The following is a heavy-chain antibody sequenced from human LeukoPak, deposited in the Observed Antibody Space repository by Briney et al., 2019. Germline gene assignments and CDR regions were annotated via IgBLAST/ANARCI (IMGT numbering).Heavy chain of an antibody. J-gene: IGHJ4*02. CDR3: ARATYYYDSSGYRAVYYFDY. Sequence: QSGGSLRLSCAASGFTFSSYWMHWVRQAPGKGLVGVSRINTDENITTYADSVKGRFTISRDNAKNTLYLQMNSLRAEDTAVYYCARATYYYDSSGYRAVYYFDYWGQGTLVTVSS. CDR1: GFTFSSYW. V-gene: IGHV3-74*01. D-gene: IGHD3-22*01. CDR2: INTDENIT.